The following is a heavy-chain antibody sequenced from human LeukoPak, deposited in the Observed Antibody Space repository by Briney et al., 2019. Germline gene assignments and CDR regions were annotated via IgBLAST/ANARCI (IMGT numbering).Heavy chain of an antibody. J-gene: IGHJ4*02. CDR1: GFTVSSNY. CDR3: ARELDVGAFDY. CDR2: IYSGGST. D-gene: IGHD1-26*01. V-gene: IGHV3-66*01. Sequence: GGSLRLSCAASGFTVSSNYMSWVRQAPGEGLEWVSVIYSGGSTYYADSVKGRFTISRDNSKNTLYLQMNSLRAEDTAVYYCARELDVGAFDYWGQGTLVTVSS.